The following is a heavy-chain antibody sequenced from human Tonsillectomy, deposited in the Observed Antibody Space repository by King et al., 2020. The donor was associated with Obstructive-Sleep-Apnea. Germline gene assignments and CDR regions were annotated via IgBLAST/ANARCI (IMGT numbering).Heavy chain of an antibody. D-gene: IGHD2-21*02. Sequence: QLVQSGGGVVQPGRSLRLSCAASGFTFSSYAMHWVRQAPGKGLEWVAVRSYDGSNKYYADSVKGRFTISRDNSKKTLYLQRNSLGAEETAVYYCSRDGGETPPLAYCGGDCYRGGYFDYWGQGTLVTVSS. CDR2: RSYDGSNK. V-gene: IGHV3-30*04. CDR3: SRDGGETPPLAYCGGDCYRGGYFDY. J-gene: IGHJ4*02. CDR1: GFTFSSYA.